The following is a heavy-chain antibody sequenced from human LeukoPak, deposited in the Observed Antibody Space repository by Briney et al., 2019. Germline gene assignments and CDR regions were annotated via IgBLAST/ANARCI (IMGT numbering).Heavy chain of an antibody. CDR3: ARAAPDILLWFGEADMDV. CDR1: GFSFSDYS. CDR2: ISSSGSTR. Sequence: PGGSLRLSCAASGFSFSDYSMSWIRQAPGKGLEWISYISSSGSTRYYADSVKGRFTISRDNAKNSLYLQMNSLRAEDTAVYYCARAAPDILLWFGEADMDVWGKGTTVTISS. D-gene: IGHD3-10*01. J-gene: IGHJ6*03. V-gene: IGHV3-11*01.